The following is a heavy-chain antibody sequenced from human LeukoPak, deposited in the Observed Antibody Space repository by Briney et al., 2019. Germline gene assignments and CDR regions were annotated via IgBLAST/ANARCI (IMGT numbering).Heavy chain of an antibody. J-gene: IGHJ4*02. CDR3: ARDRWDLFDY. CDR2: ISSSSSNI. Sequence: GGSLRLSCAASGFTFSTYSMNWVRQAPGKGLEWVSYISSSSSNIEYADSVKGRFTISRDNAKNSLYLQMNSLRDEDTAVYFCARDRWDLFDYWGQGTLVTVSS. D-gene: IGHD1-26*01. V-gene: IGHV3-48*02. CDR1: GFTFSTYS.